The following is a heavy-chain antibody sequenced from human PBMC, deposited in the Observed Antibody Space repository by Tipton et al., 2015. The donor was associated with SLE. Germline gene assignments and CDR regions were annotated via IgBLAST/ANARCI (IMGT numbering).Heavy chain of an antibody. CDR1: GFTFDDYA. CDR3: AKAKGSGYGPWYFDL. J-gene: IGHJ2*01. D-gene: IGHD5-12*01. CDR2: ISWNSGSI. Sequence: SLRLSCAASGFTFDDYAMHWVRQAPGKGLEWVSGISWNSGSIGYADSVKGRFTISRDNAKNSLYLQMNSLRAEDMALYYCAKAKGSGYGPWYFDLWGRGALVTVSS. V-gene: IGHV3-9*03.